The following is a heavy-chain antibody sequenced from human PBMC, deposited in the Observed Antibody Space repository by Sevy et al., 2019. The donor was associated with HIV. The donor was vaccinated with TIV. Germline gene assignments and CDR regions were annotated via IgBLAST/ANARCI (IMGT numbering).Heavy chain of an antibody. CDR3: ARSMSWYASFDY. V-gene: IGHV1-69*13. Sequence: SVKVSCKASGRTFSNYAISWVRQVPGQGLEWMGGIIPMFGTANYEQKFQGRVTITADESTSTAYMELSSLRSEDTAVYYCARSMSWYASFDYWGQRTLVTVSS. D-gene: IGHD6-13*01. J-gene: IGHJ4*02. CDR1: GRTFSNYA. CDR2: IIPMFGTA.